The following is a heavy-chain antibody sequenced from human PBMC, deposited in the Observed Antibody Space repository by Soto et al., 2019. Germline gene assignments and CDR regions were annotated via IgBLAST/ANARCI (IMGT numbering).Heavy chain of an antibody. CDR3: ARRVVLMGGAFDI. Sequence: GESLKISCKGSGYSFTSYWIGWVRQMPGKGLEWMGIIYPGDSDTRYSPSFQGQVTISADESICTAYLQWSSLKASDTAMYYCARRVVLMGGAFDIWGQGXMVTVSS. CDR2: IYPGDSDT. D-gene: IGHD2-8*01. V-gene: IGHV5-51*01. CDR1: GYSFTSYW. J-gene: IGHJ3*02.